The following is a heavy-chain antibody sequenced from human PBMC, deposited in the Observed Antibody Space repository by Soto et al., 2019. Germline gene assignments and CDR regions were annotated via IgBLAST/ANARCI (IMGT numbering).Heavy chain of an antibody. CDR1: GFTFSSYA. J-gene: IGHJ4*02. Sequence: GGSLRLSCAASGFTFSSYAMNWVRQIPGKGLEWVSAIRGSGVGTYHADSVKGRFTISRDNSKNTLYLQMESLRAEDTAVYYCAKAWGGYDWGLDCWGPGTLVTVSS. V-gene: IGHV3-23*01. D-gene: IGHD5-12*01. CDR2: IRGSGVGT. CDR3: AKAWGGYDWGLDC.